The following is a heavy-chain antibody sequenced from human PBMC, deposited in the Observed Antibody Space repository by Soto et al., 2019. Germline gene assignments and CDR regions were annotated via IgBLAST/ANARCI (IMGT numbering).Heavy chain of an antibody. Sequence: QVQLQESGPGLVRPSETLSLTCIVSGDSISSYYWSWIRQPPGKGLEWIGYIYYTGSTTYNPSLGXRXTXXLDTSKTQFSLELSSVTAADTAVYYCARHVFGSEYFYGMDVWGQGTTVTVSS. V-gene: IGHV4-59*08. J-gene: IGHJ6*02. CDR2: IYYTGST. CDR3: ARHVFGSEYFYGMDV. CDR1: GDSISSYY. D-gene: IGHD3-10*01.